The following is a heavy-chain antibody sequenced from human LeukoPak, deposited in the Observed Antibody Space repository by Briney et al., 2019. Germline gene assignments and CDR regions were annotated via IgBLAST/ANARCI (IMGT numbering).Heavy chain of an antibody. CDR3: AREARGSYFDY. Sequence: SETLSLTCTVSGGSISSYYWSWIRQPAGKGLEWIGRIYNSVSNNYNPSLMSRVTMSVDTSKTQFSMRLSSVTAADTAVYYCAREARGSYFDYWGQGTLVTVSS. J-gene: IGHJ4*01. V-gene: IGHV4-4*07. D-gene: IGHD3-10*01. CDR1: GGSISSYY. CDR2: IYNSVSN.